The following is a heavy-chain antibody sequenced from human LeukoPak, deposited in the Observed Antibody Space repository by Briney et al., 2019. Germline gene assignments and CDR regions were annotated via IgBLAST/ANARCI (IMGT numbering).Heavy chain of an antibody. J-gene: IGHJ4*02. Sequence: GGSLRLSCEASGFTFSRYGMHWVRQASDKGLEWVAVIWYDGSKKYYADSVKGRFTISRDNSKNTLYLQMNSLRGEGTAVYYCARDLAARHFDYWGQGTLVTVSS. CDR2: IWYDGSKK. V-gene: IGHV3-33*01. CDR1: GFTFSRYG. D-gene: IGHD6-6*01. CDR3: ARDLAARHFDY.